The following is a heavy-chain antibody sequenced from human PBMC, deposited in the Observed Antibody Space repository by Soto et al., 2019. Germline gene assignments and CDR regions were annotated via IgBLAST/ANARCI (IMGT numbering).Heavy chain of an antibody. CDR1: GFTFSSYD. J-gene: IGHJ6*02. V-gene: IGHV3-13*01. CDR2: IGTAGDT. CDR3: ARGYSSSWYHLAYYYGMDV. D-gene: IGHD6-13*01. Sequence: GGSLRLSCAASGFTFSSYDMHWVRQATGKGLEWVSAIGTAGDTYYPGSVKGRFTISRENAKNSLYLQMNSLRAEDTAVYYCARGYSSSWYHLAYYYGMDVWGQGTTVTVSS.